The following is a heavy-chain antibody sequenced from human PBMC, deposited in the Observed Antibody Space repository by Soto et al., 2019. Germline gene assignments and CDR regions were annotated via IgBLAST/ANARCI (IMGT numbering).Heavy chain of an antibody. CDR2: IYHSGST. J-gene: IGHJ5*02. Sequence: SETLSLTCAVSGGSISSSNWWSWVRQPPGKGLEWIGEIYHSGSTNYNPSLKSRVTISVDKSKNQFSLKLSSVTAADTAVYYCARSPRLQQRYSNRRLGGNWFDPWGQGTLVTVSS. CDR1: GGSISSSNW. CDR3: ARSPRLQQRYSNRRLGGNWFDP. V-gene: IGHV4-4*02. D-gene: IGHD6-13*01.